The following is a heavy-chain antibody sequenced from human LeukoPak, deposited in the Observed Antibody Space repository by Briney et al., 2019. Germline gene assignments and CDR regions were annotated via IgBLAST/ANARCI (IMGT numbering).Heavy chain of an antibody. CDR2: ILYDGSNK. CDR1: GFTFSSYG. D-gene: IGHD3-3*01. J-gene: IGHJ4*02. Sequence: GGSLRLSCAASGFTFSSYGMHWVRQAPGKGLEWVAVILYDGSNKYYADSVKGRFTISRDNSKNTLYLQMNSLRAEDTAVYYCAKDPRTIFGVPVYFDYWGQGTLVTVSS. CDR3: AKDPRTIFGVPVYFDY. V-gene: IGHV3-30*18.